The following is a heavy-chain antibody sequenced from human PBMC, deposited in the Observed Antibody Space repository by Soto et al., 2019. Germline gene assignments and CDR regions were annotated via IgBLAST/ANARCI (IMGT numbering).Heavy chain of an antibody. CDR2: ISAYNGNT. V-gene: IGHV1-18*01. CDR3: ARESYGISNNLFDP. CDR1: GYTFTSYG. J-gene: IGHJ5*02. D-gene: IGHD3-9*01. Sequence: ASVKVSCKASGYTFTSYGISWVRQAPGQGLEWMGWISAYNGNTNYAQKLQGRVTMTTDTSTSTAYMELRSLRSDDTAVYYCARESYGISNNLFDPCGQGTLDTVSS.